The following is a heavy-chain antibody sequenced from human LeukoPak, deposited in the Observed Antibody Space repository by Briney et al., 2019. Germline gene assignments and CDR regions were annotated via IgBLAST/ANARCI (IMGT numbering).Heavy chain of an antibody. CDR1: GVSFSGYY. J-gene: IGHJ4*02. D-gene: IGHD3-9*01. CDR3: ASLFVSTAVSSYYDILPGYYED. V-gene: IGHV4-34*01. Sequence: SETLSLTCAVYGVSFSGYYWSWIRQPPGKGLDWVGEINLSGSTNYNPSLKSRVTISVDTSKNQFSLKLSSVTAADTAVYYCASLFVSTAVSSYYDILPGYYEDWGQGTLVTVSS. CDR2: INLSGST.